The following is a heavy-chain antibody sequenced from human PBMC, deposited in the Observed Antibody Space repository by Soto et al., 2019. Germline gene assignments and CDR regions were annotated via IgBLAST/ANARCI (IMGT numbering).Heavy chain of an antibody. CDR1: GYTFTAYY. CDR3: ARVNYGPLDY. V-gene: IGHV1-2*02. CDR2: VDPNRGDS. J-gene: IGHJ4*02. D-gene: IGHD3-10*01. Sequence: QVHLVQSGAEVKKPGASVKVSCRPFGYTFTAYYIHWVRQAPGQGLEWMGWVDPNRGDSRKAQSFQGRVTMTRDTSTNTVYMELSWLRSDDTAVYYCARVNYGPLDYWGQGTLVTVSS.